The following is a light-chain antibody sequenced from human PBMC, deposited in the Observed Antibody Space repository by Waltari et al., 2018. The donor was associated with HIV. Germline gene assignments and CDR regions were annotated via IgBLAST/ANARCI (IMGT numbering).Light chain of an antibody. V-gene: IGKV2-28*01. CDR1: QSLQRSNGYKY. Sequence: DIVMTQSPLSLPVTPGEPASISCRSTQSLQRSNGYKYLDWFLQKPGQAPQLLIYLGSNRASGVPDRFSGSGSGTDFTLQISRVEVEDVGVYYCMQTLQTPWTFGQGTKVEIK. CDR3: MQTLQTPWT. J-gene: IGKJ1*01. CDR2: LGS.